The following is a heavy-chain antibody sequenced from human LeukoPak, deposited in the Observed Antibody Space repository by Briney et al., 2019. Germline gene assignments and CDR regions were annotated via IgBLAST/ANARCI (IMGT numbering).Heavy chain of an antibody. CDR2: INPSGGST. CDR1: GYTFTSYY. Sequence: GASVTVSCKASGYTFTSYYMHRVRQAPGQGLEWMGVINPSGGSTSYAQKFQGRVTMTRDTSTSTVYMELSSLRSEDTAAYYCAGQWLVLNWFDPWGQGTLVTVSS. CDR3: AGQWLVLNWFDP. V-gene: IGHV1-46*01. J-gene: IGHJ5*02. D-gene: IGHD6-19*01.